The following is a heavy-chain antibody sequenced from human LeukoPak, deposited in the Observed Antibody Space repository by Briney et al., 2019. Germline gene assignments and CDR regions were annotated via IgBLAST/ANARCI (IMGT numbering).Heavy chain of an antibody. Sequence: GGSLRLSCAASGFSVSSRAMSWVRQAPGKGLEWVSTISNSGCNTWYADSVKGRFTISRDNSQNTLYLQMSSLRAEDTALYYCARHDGSSFIYYVDHWGQGALVTVSS. D-gene: IGHD1-26*01. J-gene: IGHJ4*02. V-gene: IGHV3-23*01. CDR3: ARHDGSSFIYYVDH. CDR2: ISNSGCNT. CDR1: GFSVSSRA.